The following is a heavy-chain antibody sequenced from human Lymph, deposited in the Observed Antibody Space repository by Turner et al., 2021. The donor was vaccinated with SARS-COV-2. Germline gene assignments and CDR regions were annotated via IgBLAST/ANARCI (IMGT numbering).Heavy chain of an antibody. CDR2: IWYDGSNK. CDR1: GFTFSSHG. D-gene: IGHD1-26*01. CDR3: AREGVVGATSGLDY. Sequence: QVQLVESGGGVFQPGRSLRPPCAASGFTFSSHGMPWVRQAPGKGLEWVAVIWYDGSNKYHADSVKGRFTISRDNSKNTLYLQMNSLRAEDTAVYYCAREGVVGATSGLDYWGQGTLVTVSS. J-gene: IGHJ4*02. V-gene: IGHV3-33*01.